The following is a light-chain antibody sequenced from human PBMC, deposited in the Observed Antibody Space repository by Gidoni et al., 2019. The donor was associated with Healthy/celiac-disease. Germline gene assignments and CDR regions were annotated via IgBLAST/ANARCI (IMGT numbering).Light chain of an antibody. CDR3: QSYDSSLSGWGV. J-gene: IGLJ2*01. Sequence: QSVLTQPPSVSGAPGPTVTISCTGSSSNIGAGYDGHWYQHLPGPAPKLLIYVNSNRPSGVPDRFSGSKSGTSASLAITGLQAEDEADYYCQSYDSSLSGWGVFGGGTKLTVL. CDR2: VNS. CDR1: SSNIGAGYD. V-gene: IGLV1-40*01.